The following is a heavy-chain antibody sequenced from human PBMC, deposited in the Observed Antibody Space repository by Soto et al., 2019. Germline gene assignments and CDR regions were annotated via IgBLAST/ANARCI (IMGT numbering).Heavy chain of an antibody. CDR3: TRDQGLFQDYDILTGYYADY. D-gene: IGHD3-9*01. CDR1: GFTFGDYA. Sequence: GGSLRLSCTASGFTFGDYAMSWFRQAPGKGLEWVGFIRSKAYGGTTEYAASVKGRFTISRDDSKSIAYLQMNSLKTEDTAVYYCTRDQGLFQDYDILTGYYADYWGQGTLVTVSS. V-gene: IGHV3-49*03. J-gene: IGHJ4*02. CDR2: IRSKAYGGTT.